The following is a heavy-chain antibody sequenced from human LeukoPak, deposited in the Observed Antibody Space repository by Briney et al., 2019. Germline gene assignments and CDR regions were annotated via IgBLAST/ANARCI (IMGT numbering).Heavy chain of an antibody. Sequence: PGRSLRLSCAASGFTFSSYGTHWVRQAPGKGLEWVAVISYDGSNKYYADSVKGRFTISRDNSKNTLYLQMNSLRAEDTAVYYCAKDGGLPYNWFDPWGQGTLVTVSS. CDR2: ISYDGSNK. CDR1: GFTFSSYG. V-gene: IGHV3-30*18. CDR3: AKDGGLPYNWFDP. D-gene: IGHD5-12*01. J-gene: IGHJ5*02.